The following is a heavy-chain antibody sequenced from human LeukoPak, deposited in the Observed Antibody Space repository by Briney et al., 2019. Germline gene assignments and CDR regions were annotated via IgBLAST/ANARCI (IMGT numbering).Heavy chain of an antibody. CDR1: GGSFSGCY. CDR3: ATGYDFWSGYYSY. CDR2: INHSGST. J-gene: IGHJ4*02. Sequence: PSETLSLTCAVYGGSFSGCYWSWIRQPPGKGLEWIGEINHSGSTNYNPSLKSRVTISVDTSKNQFSLKLSSVTAADTAVYYCATGYDFWSGYYSYWGQGTLVTVSS. D-gene: IGHD3-3*01. V-gene: IGHV4-34*01.